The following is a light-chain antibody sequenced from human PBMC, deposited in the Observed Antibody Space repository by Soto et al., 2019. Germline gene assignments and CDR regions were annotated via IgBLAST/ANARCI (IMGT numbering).Light chain of an antibody. CDR2: GAS. CDR1: QSVSSN. CDR3: QQYNNWWT. V-gene: IGKV3-15*01. Sequence: EIVFTQSPGTLSLSPGERATLSCRASQSVSSNLAWYQQKPGQAPRLLIYGASTRATGIPARFSGSGSGTEFTLTISSLQSEDFAVYYCQQYNNWWTFGQGTKVDIK. J-gene: IGKJ1*01.